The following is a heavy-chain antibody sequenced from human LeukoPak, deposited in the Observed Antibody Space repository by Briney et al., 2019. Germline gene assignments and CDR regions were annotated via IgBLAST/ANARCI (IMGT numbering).Heavy chain of an antibody. D-gene: IGHD6-13*01. V-gene: IGHV4-39*07. CDR3: ARDLLAAAGPFDP. CDR1: GGSISSSSYY. Sequence: PSETLSLTCTVSGGSISSSSYYWGWIRQPPGKGLEWIGSIYYSGSTYYNPSLKSRVTISVDTSKNQFSLKLSSVTAADTAVYYCARDLLAAAGPFDPWGQGTLVTVSS. CDR2: IYYSGST. J-gene: IGHJ5*02.